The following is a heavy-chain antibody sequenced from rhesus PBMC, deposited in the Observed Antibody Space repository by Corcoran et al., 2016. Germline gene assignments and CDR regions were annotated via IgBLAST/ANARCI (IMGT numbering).Heavy chain of an antibody. CDR3: ARDLGY. CDR1: GFTFGSYY. CDR2: INTGGGIT. V-gene: IGHV3-8*01. J-gene: IGHJ4*01. Sequence: EVQLVESGGGLVQPGGSLRLSCTGSGFTFGSYYMYWVRQAPGKGLECVSAINTGGGITWYTDSVKCRFTLSKGNAKNTLYLQMDSLRAEDTAVYYCARDLGYWGQGVLVTVSS.